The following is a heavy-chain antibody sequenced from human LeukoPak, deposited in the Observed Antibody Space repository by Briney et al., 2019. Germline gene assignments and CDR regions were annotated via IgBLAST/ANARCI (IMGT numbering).Heavy chain of an antibody. CDR1: GYTFTSYD. CDR3: ARVPSLGYCSGGSCYSNY. Sequence: ASVKVSCKASGYTFTSYDINWVRQATGQGLEWMGWMNPNSGNTGYAQKFQGRVTMTRNTSISTAYMELSSLRSEDTAVYYCARVPSLGYCSGGSCYSNYWGQGTLVTVSS. V-gene: IGHV1-8*01. D-gene: IGHD2-15*01. CDR2: MNPNSGNT. J-gene: IGHJ4*02.